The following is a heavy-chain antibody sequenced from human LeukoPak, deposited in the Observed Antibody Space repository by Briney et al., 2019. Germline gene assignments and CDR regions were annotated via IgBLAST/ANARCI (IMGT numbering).Heavy chain of an antibody. CDR2: IIPIFGTA. Sequence: SVKVSCKASGGTFSSYAISWVRQAPGQGLEWMGGIIPIFGTANYAQKFQGRVTITADESTSTAYMELRSLRSDDTAVYYCARDKGYSSSWYRGNNWFDPWGQGTLVTVSS. V-gene: IGHV1-69*13. D-gene: IGHD6-13*01. CDR3: ARDKGYSSSWYRGNNWFDP. CDR1: GGTFSSYA. J-gene: IGHJ5*02.